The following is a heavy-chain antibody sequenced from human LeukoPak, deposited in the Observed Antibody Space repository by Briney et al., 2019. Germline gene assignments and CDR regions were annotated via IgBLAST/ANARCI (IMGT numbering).Heavy chain of an antibody. J-gene: IGHJ3*02. D-gene: IGHD3-10*01. V-gene: IGHV4-34*01. Sequence: SETLSLTCAVYGGSFSGYYWSWLRQPPGKGLEWIGEINHSESTNYNPSLKSRVTISVDTSKNQFSLKLSSVTAADTAVYYCARRPRANSRITMVRGVRRGAFDIWGQGAMVSVSS. CDR2: INHSEST. CDR1: GGSFSGYY. CDR3: ARRPRANSRITMVRGVRRGAFDI.